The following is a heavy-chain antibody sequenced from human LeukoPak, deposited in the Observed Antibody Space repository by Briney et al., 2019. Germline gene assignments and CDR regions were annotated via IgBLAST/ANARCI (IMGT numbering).Heavy chain of an antibody. CDR2: IYTSGGT. CDR1: GGSISSGSYY. Sequence: PSETLSLTCTVSGGSISSGSYYWSWIRQPAGKGLEWIGRIYTSGGTNYNPSLKSRVTMSVDTSKNQFSLKLSSVTAADTAVYYCARVNYYYYYMDVWGKGTTVTISS. V-gene: IGHV4-61*02. J-gene: IGHJ6*03. CDR3: ARVNYYYYYMDV.